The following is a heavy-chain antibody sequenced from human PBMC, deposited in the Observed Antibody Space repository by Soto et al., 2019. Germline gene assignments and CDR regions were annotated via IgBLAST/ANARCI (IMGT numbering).Heavy chain of an antibody. CDR2: IVVGSGNT. CDR1: GFTFTSSA. CDR3: AAADYYYDSSGYYPTPYYYGMDV. J-gene: IGHJ6*02. D-gene: IGHD3-22*01. Sequence: SVKVSCKAPGFTFTSSAVQWVRQARGQRLEWIGWIVVGSGNTNYAQKFQERVTITRDMSTSTAYMELSSLRSEDTAVYYCAAADYYYDSSGYYPTPYYYGMDVWGQGTTVTVSS. V-gene: IGHV1-58*01.